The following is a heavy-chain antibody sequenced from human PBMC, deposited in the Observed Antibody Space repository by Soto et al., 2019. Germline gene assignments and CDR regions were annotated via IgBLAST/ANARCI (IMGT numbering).Heavy chain of an antibody. Sequence: GGSLRLSCAASGFTFSSYAMHWVRQAPGKGLEWVAVISYDGSNKYYTDSVKGRFTISRDNSKNTLYLQMNSLRAEDTAVYYCARGVGYGDYARNDYWGQGTLGTVSS. J-gene: IGHJ4*02. CDR3: ARGVGYGDYARNDY. CDR2: ISYDGSNK. CDR1: GFTFSSYA. D-gene: IGHD4-17*01. V-gene: IGHV3-30-3*01.